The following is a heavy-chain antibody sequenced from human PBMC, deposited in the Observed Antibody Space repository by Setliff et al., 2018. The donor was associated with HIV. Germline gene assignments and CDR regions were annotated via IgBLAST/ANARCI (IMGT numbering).Heavy chain of an antibody. CDR3: ARSSSSSPFFFDY. V-gene: IGHV4-31*02. D-gene: IGHD6-6*01. Sequence: SETLSLTCTVSGGSISNSVYFWTRIRQHPGKGLEWIGYIYYSGSTYQNPSLKSRVTISVDTSKNQFSLKLNSVTAADTAVYYCARSSSSSPFFFDYWGQGSLVTVSS. CDR2: IYYSGST. J-gene: IGHJ4*02. CDR1: GGSISNSVYF.